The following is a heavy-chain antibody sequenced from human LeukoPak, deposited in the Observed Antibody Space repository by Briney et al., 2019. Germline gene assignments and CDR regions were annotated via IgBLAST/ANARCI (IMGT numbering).Heavy chain of an antibody. CDR3: AGGGLRYFDWPHQFDY. J-gene: IGHJ4*02. Sequence: PSETLSLTCTVSGGSISSYYWSWIRQPPGKGLEWIGYIYYSGSTNYNPSLKSRVTISVDTSKNQFSLKLSSVTAADTAVYYCAGGGLRYFDWPHQFDYWGQGTLVTVSS. D-gene: IGHD3-9*01. V-gene: IGHV4-59*01. CDR1: GGSISSYY. CDR2: IYYSGST.